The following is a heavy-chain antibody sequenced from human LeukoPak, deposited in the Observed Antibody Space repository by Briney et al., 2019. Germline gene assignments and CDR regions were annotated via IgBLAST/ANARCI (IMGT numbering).Heavy chain of an antibody. J-gene: IGHJ6*03. Sequence: SEALSLTCGVSGGFISSHYWSWIRQSAGKGLEWIAHIYTTGTTIYNPSLTSRVTMSVDTSKNQFSLKLSSVTAADTAVYYCARDYTPAAYYYYYYMDVWGKGTTVTVSS. CDR1: GGFISSHY. D-gene: IGHD2-2*01. CDR2: IYTTGTT. V-gene: IGHV4-4*07. CDR3: ARDYTPAAYYYYYYMDV.